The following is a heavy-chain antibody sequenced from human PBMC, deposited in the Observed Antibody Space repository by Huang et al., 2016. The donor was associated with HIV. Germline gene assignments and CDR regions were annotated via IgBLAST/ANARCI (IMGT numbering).Heavy chain of an antibody. D-gene: IGHD6-6*01. CDR1: GYSFSGSW. Sequence: VQLVQSGAEVKKPGESLTISCKGSGYSFSGSWIAWGRKMPGKGLEWMGIIFPDDSDTTYSPSFEGQVTISADKSIGTAYLQWSSLKASDTAMYYCARRFSSSSGYFDYWGQGSLVTVSS. CDR2: IFPDDSDT. CDR3: ARRFSSSSGYFDY. V-gene: IGHV5-51*01. J-gene: IGHJ4*02.